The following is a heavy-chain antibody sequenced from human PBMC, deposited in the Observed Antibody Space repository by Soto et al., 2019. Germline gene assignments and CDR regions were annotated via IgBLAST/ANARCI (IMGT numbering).Heavy chain of an antibody. CDR2: IYSGGST. CDR1: GFTVSSNY. D-gene: IGHD3-22*01. V-gene: IGHV3-53*01. J-gene: IGHJ4*02. Sequence: EVQVVESGGGLIQPGGSLRLSCAASGFTVSSNYMTWVRQAPGKGLECVSVIYSGGSTDYADSVKGRFTISRDNAKNTLYLQVNSLRAEDTAVYYCARGGSAYSLDYWGQGTLVTVSS. CDR3: ARGGSAYSLDY.